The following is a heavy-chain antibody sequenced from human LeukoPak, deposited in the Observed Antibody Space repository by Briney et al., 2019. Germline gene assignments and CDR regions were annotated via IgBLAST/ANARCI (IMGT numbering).Heavy chain of an antibody. D-gene: IGHD2-15*01. Sequence: VASVKVSCKASGYTFTSYGISWVRQAPGQGLEWMGWISAYNGNTNYARKLQGRVTMTTDTSTSTAYMELRSLRSDDTAVYYCARNSDIVVVVAANEHWFDPWGQGTLVTVSS. CDR3: ARNSDIVVVVAANEHWFDP. CDR1: GYTFTSYG. J-gene: IGHJ5*02. CDR2: ISAYNGNT. V-gene: IGHV1-18*01.